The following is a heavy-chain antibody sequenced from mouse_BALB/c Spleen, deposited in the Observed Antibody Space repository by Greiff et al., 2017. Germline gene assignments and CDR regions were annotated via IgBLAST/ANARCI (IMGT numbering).Heavy chain of an antibody. D-gene: IGHD2-1*01. CDR1: GFTFSSYT. V-gene: IGHV5-6-4*01. J-gene: IGHJ3*01. CDR3: TRDEDGNYGAY. CDR2: ISSGGSYT. Sequence: EVKVVESGGGLVKPGGSLKLSCAASGFTFSSYTMSWVRQTPEKRLEWVATISSGGSYTYYPDSVKGRFTISRDNAKNTLYLQMSSLKSEDTAMYYCTRDEDGNYGAYWGQGTLVTVSA.